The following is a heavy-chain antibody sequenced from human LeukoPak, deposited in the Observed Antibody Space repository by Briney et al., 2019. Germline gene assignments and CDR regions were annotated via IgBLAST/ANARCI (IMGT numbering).Heavy chain of an antibody. CDR1: GFTVSSNY. D-gene: IGHD5-18*01. V-gene: IGHV3-53*01. Sequence: PGGSLRLSCAASGFTVSSNYMSWVRQAPGKGLEWVSVIYSGGSTYYADSVKGRFTISRDNSKNTLYLRMNSLRAEDTAVYYCAREGIQLQKGAFDIWGQGTMVTVSS. CDR2: IYSGGST. CDR3: AREGIQLQKGAFDI. J-gene: IGHJ3*02.